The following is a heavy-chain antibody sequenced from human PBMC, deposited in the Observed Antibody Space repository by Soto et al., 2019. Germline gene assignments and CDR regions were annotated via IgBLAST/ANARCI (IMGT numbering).Heavy chain of an antibody. J-gene: IGHJ5*02. Sequence: PSETLSLTCTVSGGSISSGDYYWSWIRQPPGKGLEWIGYIYYSGSTYYNPSLKSRVTISVDTSKNQFSLKLGSVTAADTAVYYCARTLGRRRITIFGVTISEPADPWGQGTLVTVSS. D-gene: IGHD3-3*01. CDR1: GGSISSGDYY. CDR2: IYYSGST. V-gene: IGHV4-30-4*01. CDR3: ARTLGRRRITIFGVTISEPADP.